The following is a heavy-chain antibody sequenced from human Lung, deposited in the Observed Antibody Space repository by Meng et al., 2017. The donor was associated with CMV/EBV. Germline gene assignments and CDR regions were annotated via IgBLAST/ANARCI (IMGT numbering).Heavy chain of an antibody. CDR1: GYIFTSYY. Sequence: QVQVVQSGAGVKKPGASVKFSCKASGYIFTSYYISWVRQAPGQGVEWMGWFVNYVDTYPAPKFQGRVTMTTDTHTNTAFMELRSLTSDDTAVYYCASGTPGRSYCDYWGQGTLVTVSS. CDR2: FVNYVDT. J-gene: IGHJ4*02. V-gene: IGHV1-18*01. D-gene: IGHD2-15*01. CDR3: ASGTPGRSYCDY.